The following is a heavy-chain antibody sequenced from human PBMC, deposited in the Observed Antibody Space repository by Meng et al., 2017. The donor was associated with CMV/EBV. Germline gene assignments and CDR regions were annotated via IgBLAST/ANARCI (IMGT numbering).Heavy chain of an antibody. V-gene: IGHV4-34*01. D-gene: IGHD2-2*01. CDR2: INHSGST. Sequence: SFSGYYWSWIRHTPGKGLEWIGEINHSGSTKYNPSLKSRVTISVDTSKNQFSLKLSSVTAADTAVYYCARGWGADIVVVPAAQKIFDYWGQGTLVTVSS. CDR1: SFSGYY. CDR3: ARGWGADIVVVPAAQKIFDY. J-gene: IGHJ4*02.